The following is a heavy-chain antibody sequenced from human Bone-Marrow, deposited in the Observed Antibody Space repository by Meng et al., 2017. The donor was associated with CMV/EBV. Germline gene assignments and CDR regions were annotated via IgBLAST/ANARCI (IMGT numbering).Heavy chain of an antibody. CDR2: IYYSGST. V-gene: IGHV4-39*01. CDR1: GFTFSSYSMN. Sequence: ESLKISCAASGFTFSSYSMNWVRQPPGKGLEWIGSIYYSGSTYYNPSLKSRVTISVDTSKNQFSLKLSSVTAADTAVYYCARHFTAAIGYWGQGTLVTVSS. J-gene: IGHJ4*02. D-gene: IGHD2-2*01. CDR3: ARHFTAAIGY.